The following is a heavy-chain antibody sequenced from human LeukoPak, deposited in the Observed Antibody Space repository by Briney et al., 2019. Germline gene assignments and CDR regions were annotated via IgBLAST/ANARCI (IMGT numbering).Heavy chain of an antibody. CDR3: ARVVLTGPVFDY. V-gene: IGHV4-30-4*01. CDR1: GGSFSGYY. Sequence: ASETLSLTRAVYGGSFSGYYWSWIRQPPGKGLEWIGYIYYSGSTYYNPSLKSRVTISVDTSKNQFSLKLSSVTAADTAVYYCARVVLTGPVFDYWGQGTLVTVSS. CDR2: IYYSGST. D-gene: IGHD3-9*01. J-gene: IGHJ4*02.